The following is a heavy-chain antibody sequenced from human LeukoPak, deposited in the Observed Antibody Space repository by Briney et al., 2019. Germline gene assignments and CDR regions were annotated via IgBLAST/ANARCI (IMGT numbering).Heavy chain of an antibody. D-gene: IGHD3-10*01. CDR1: GFTFSSYA. CDR2: ISYDGSNK. V-gene: IGHV3-30*04. Sequence: GGSLRLSCAASGFTFSSYAMHWVRQAPGKGLEGVAVISYDGSNKYYAGSVKGRFTISRDNSKNTLYLQMNSLRAEDTAVYYCAREAYGSGSYADYWGQGTLVTVSS. CDR3: AREAYGSGSYADY. J-gene: IGHJ4*02.